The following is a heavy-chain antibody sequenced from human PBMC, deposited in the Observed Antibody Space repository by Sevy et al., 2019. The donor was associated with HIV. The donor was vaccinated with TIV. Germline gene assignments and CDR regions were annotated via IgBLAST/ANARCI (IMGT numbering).Heavy chain of an antibody. CDR3: AIDQIWRWLQLSYYYYGMDV. D-gene: IGHD5-12*01. CDR1: GFTFSSYW. V-gene: IGHV3-7*01. CDR2: IKQDGSEK. Sequence: GGSLRLSCAASGFTFSSYWMSWVRQAPGKGLEWVANIKQDGSEKYYVDSVKGRFTISRDNAKNSLYLQMNSLRAEDTAVYYCAIDQIWRWLQLSYYYYGMDVWGQGTTVTVSS. J-gene: IGHJ6*02.